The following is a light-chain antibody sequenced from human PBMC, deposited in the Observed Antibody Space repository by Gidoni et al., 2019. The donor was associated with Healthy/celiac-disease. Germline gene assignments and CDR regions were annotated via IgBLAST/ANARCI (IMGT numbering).Light chain of an antibody. J-gene: IGKJ4*02. CDR3: QQYYSTLALT. Sequence: IVLPQSPASLPVSLGERATINCKSSQSVLYSSNNKNYLAWYQQKPGQPPNLLIYWPSTRESGVPDRFSGSGSGTDVTLTISSLQAEDVAVYYCQQYYSTLALTFGGGTKVEIK. CDR2: WPS. CDR1: QSVLYSSNNKNY. V-gene: IGKV4-1*01.